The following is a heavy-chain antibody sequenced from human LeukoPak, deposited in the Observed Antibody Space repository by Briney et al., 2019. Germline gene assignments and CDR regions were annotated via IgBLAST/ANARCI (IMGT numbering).Heavy chain of an antibody. V-gene: IGHV3-13*01. Sequence: GGSLRLSCAASGFTFSDHAMHWVRQAPGKGLEWVSAVGIAADTFYPGSAKGRFTISRENAKNSLYLQMNSLRVEDTAVYYCVRQKKSHGNFDYWGQGTLVTVSS. CDR2: VGIAADT. J-gene: IGHJ4*02. CDR3: VRQKKSHGNFDY. CDR1: GFTFSDHA. D-gene: IGHD1-26*01.